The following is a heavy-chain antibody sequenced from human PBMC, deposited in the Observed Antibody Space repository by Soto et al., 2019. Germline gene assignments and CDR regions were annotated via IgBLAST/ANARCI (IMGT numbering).Heavy chain of an antibody. Sequence: GGSLRLSCAASGFTVSSNYMSWVRQAPGKGLEWVSVIYSGGSTYYADSVKGRFTISRDNSKNTLYLQMNSLRAEDTAVYYCARGHYDFWSGYLGYYFDYWGQGTLVTVSS. CDR3: ARGHYDFWSGYLGYYFDY. D-gene: IGHD3-3*01. J-gene: IGHJ4*02. CDR1: GFTVSSNY. CDR2: IYSGGST. V-gene: IGHV3-53*01.